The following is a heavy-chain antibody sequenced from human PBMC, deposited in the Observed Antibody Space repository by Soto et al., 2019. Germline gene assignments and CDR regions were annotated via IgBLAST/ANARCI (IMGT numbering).Heavy chain of an antibody. CDR3: ARDRTGYCNNGVCYILRNYGMDV. CDR2: ISSSGSTI. J-gene: IGHJ6*01. CDR1: GFTFSSYE. V-gene: IGHV3-48*03. Sequence: GGSLRLSCAASGFTFSSYEMNWVRQAPGKGLEWVSYISSSGSTIYYADSVKGRFTISRDNAKNSLYLQMNSLRAEDTAVYYCARDRTGYCNNGVCYILRNYGMDVWGQGTKVTVSS. D-gene: IGHD2-8*01.